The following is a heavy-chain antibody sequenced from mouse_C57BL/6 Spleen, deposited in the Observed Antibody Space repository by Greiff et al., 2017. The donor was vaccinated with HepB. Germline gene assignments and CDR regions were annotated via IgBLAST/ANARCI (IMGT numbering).Heavy chain of an antibody. CDR3: TAGTINWYFDV. Sequence: DVQLVESGGGLVQPGGSMKLSCVASGFTFSNYWMNWVRQSPEKGLEWVAQIRLKSDNYATHYAESVKGRFTISRDDSKSSVYLQMNNLRAEDTGIYYCTAGTINWYFDVWGTGTTVTVSS. J-gene: IGHJ1*03. CDR2: IRLKSDNYAT. V-gene: IGHV6-3*01. D-gene: IGHD4-1*01. CDR1: GFTFSNYW.